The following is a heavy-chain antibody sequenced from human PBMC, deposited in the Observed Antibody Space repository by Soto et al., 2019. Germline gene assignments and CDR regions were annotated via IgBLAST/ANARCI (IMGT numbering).Heavy chain of an antibody. CDR3: AAFHHDYGDPLGY. Sequence: SVKVSCKASGFTFTSSAVQWVRQARGQRLEWIGWIVVGSGNTNYAQKFQERVTIAREMSTSTAYMELSSLRSEETAVYYCAAFHHDYGDPLGYWGKGRMFTVSS. V-gene: IGHV1-58*01. CDR2: IVVGSGNT. D-gene: IGHD4-17*01. CDR1: GFTFTSSA. J-gene: IGHJ4*02.